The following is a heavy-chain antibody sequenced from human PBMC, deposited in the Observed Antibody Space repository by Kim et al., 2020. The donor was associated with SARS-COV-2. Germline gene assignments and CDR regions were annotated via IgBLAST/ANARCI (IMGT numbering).Heavy chain of an antibody. Sequence: NKDYADSVRGRFIISRDNSKNTLYLQMNSLRAEDTAVYYCARDSYGSMDVWGQGTTATASS. V-gene: IGHV3-30*01. D-gene: IGHD4-17*01. J-gene: IGHJ6*02. CDR2: NK. CDR3: ARDSYGSMDV.